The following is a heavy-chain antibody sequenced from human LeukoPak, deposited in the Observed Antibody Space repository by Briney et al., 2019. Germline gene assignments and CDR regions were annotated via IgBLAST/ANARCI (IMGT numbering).Heavy chain of an antibody. V-gene: IGHV4-4*07. J-gene: IGHJ3*02. CDR2: IYTSGNT. Sequence: SETLSLTCTVSGRSISSYYWSWIRQPAGKGLEWIGRIYTSGNTNYNPSLKSRVTMSVDTSKNKFSLKLSSVTAADAAVYYCARWCSSTSCYSTRRAFDIWGQGTMVTVSS. CDR1: GRSISSYY. CDR3: ARWCSSTSCYSTRRAFDI. D-gene: IGHD2-2*02.